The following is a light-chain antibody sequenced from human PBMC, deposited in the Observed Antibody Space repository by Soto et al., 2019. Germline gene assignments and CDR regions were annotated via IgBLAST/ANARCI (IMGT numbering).Light chain of an antibody. CDR3: SSYTTSNTRQIV. J-gene: IGLJ1*01. CDR2: DVS. CDR1: SSDVGGYNY. V-gene: IGLV2-14*03. Sequence: QSVLTQPASVSGSPGQSITISCTGTSSDVGGYNYVSWNQHHPGKATKLMIFDVSNRPSGVSNRFSGSKSGKTASLTISGLQPEDEADYYCSSYTTSNTRQIVFGTGTKVTVL.